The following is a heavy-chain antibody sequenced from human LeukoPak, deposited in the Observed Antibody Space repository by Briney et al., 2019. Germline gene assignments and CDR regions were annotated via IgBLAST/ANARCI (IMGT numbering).Heavy chain of an antibody. CDR3: AKLLVRGVIISAFDI. J-gene: IGHJ3*02. V-gene: IGHV3-30*18. CDR2: ISYDGSNK. Sequence: PGRSLRLSCAASGFTFSSYGMHWVRQAPGKGLEWVAVISYDGSNKYYADSVKGRFTISRDNSKNTLYLQMNSLRAEDTAVYYCAKLLVRGVIISAFDIWGQGTMVTVSS. D-gene: IGHD3-10*01. CDR1: GFTFSSYG.